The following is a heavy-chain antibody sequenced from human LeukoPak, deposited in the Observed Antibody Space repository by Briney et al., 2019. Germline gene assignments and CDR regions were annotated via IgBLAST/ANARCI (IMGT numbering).Heavy chain of an antibody. D-gene: IGHD2-15*01. CDR1: GYTFTSYG. V-gene: IGHV1-18*01. CDR2: ISAYSGDT. Sequence: ASVKVSCKASGYTFTSYGISWVRQAPGQGLEWMGWISAYSGDTNYAQKFQGRATMTTDTSTSTAYMELRSLSSDDTAVYYCGRGPXAGGPHHDMDVWGRGTTVTVSS. CDR3: GRGPXAGGPHHDMDV. J-gene: IGHJ6*02.